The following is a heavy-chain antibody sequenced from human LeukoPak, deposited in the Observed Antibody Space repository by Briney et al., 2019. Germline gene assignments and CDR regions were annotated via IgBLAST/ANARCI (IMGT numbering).Heavy chain of an antibody. D-gene: IGHD3-22*01. J-gene: IGHJ6*03. V-gene: IGHV3-30*01. CDR1: GFTFSGYA. Sequence: GGSLRLSCAASGFTFSGYAVHWVRQAPGKGLQWVAAISYDGYNKYYADSLKGRFTISRENSKNTLWLQMNSLRAEDTAVYYCARGGMYDSYYFFYMDVWGKGTTVTVSS. CDR3: ARGGMYDSYYFFYMDV. CDR2: ISYDGYNK.